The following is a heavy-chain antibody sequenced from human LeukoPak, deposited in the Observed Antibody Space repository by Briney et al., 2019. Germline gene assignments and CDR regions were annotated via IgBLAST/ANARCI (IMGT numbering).Heavy chain of an antibody. D-gene: IGHD5-18*01. CDR2: INSDGINT. V-gene: IGHV3-74*01. J-gene: IGHJ4*02. CDR3: ATSPLYGYSY. CDR1: GFTFSNYW. Sequence: GGSLRLSCAASGFTFSNYWMHWVRQAPGKGLVWVSRINSDGINTSYADSVKGRFTISRDNAKNTLYLQMNGLRAEDTAVYYCATSPLYGYSYWGQGNMVTVSS.